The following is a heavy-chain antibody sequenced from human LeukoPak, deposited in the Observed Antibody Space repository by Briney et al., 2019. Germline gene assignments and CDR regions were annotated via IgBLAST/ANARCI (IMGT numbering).Heavy chain of an antibody. J-gene: IGHJ3*02. Sequence: GSLRLSCAASGFTLGSYGMHWVRQAPGKGLEWLAVISYDGSNKYYADSVKGRFNISRDNSKNTLYLQMNSLRAEDTAVYYCAKVAVYYYGSGSYNDAFDIRGQGTMVTVSS. V-gene: IGHV3-30*18. D-gene: IGHD3-10*01. CDR1: GFTLGSYG. CDR3: AKVAVYYYGSGSYNDAFDI. CDR2: ISYDGSNK.